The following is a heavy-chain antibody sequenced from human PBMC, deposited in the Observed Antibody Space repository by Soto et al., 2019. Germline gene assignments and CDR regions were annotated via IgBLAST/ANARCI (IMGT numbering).Heavy chain of an antibody. CDR1: GYPFTSYG. Sequence: ASVEVCFKASGYPFTSYGTSLVPEAPGQGLEWMGWISAYNGNTNYAQKLQGRVTMTTDTSTSTAYMELRSLRSDDTAVYYCARDKDDFWSGYSGKAMDVWAQGTTVTVS. D-gene: IGHD3-3*01. J-gene: IGHJ6*02. V-gene: IGHV1-18*04. CDR3: ARDKDDFWSGYSGKAMDV. CDR2: ISAYNGNT.